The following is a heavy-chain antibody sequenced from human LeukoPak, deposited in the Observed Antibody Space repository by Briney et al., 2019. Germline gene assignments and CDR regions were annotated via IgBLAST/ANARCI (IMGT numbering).Heavy chain of an antibody. CDR3: THRPVGNSYDYGDLES. J-gene: IGHJ3*01. Sequence: GSGPTLVNHTQTLTLTCTFSGSSLSSSGVGVGWIRQPPGKALEWLALIYWDDDKRYSPSLESRPSITKDTSKNQVVLAMTNMDPVNTATNYWTHRPVGNSYDYGDLESWGQRTMVTVSS. CDR2: IYWDDDK. D-gene: IGHD5-18*01. V-gene: IGHV2-5*02. CDR1: GSSLSSSGVG.